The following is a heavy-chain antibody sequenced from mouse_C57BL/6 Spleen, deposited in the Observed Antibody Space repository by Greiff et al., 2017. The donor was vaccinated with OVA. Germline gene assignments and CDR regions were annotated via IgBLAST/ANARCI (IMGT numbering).Heavy chain of an antibody. CDR2: LGPGSGST. CDR3: AHDAYDTMDY. V-gene: IGHV1-77*01. CDR1: GYTFTDYY. D-gene: IGHD2-2*01. J-gene: IGHJ4*01. Sequence: QVQLQQSGAELVKPGASVKISCKASGYTFTDYYINWVKQRPGQGLEWIGKLGPGSGSTYYNEKFKGKATLTADKSSSTAYMQLSSLTSEDSAVYFCAHDAYDTMDYWGQGTSVTVSS.